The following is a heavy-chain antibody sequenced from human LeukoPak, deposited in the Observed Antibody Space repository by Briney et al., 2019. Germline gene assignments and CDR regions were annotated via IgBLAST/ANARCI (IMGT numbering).Heavy chain of an antibody. D-gene: IGHD3-9*01. CDR1: GFTVSSNY. CDR2: IYSGGST. J-gene: IGHJ4*02. CDR3: ASLDFDWLLPPED. V-gene: IGHV3-66*01. Sequence: PGGSLRLSCAASGFTVSSNYMSWVRQAPGKGLEWVSVIYSGGSTYYADSVKGRFTISRDNSKNTLYLQMNSLRAEDTAVYYCASLDFDWLLPPEDWGQGTLVTVSS.